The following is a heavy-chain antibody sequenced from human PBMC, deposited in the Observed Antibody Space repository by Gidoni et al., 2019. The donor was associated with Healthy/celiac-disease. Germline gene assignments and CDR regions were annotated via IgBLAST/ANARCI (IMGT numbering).Heavy chain of an antibody. D-gene: IGHD3-22*01. CDR1: GGTFSSYA. CDR2: IIPILGIA. V-gene: IGHV1-69*09. J-gene: IGHJ6*02. Sequence: QVQLVQSGAEVKKPGSSVKVSCKASGGTFSSYAISWVRQAPGQGLEWMGRIIPILGIANYAQKFQGRVTITADKSTSTAYRELSSLRSEDTAVYYCARGGVDYYDSGYYGMDVWGQGTTVTVSS. CDR3: ARGGVDYYDSGYYGMDV.